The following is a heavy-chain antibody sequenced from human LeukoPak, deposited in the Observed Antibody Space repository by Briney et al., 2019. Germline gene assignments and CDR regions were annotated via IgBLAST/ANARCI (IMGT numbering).Heavy chain of an antibody. Sequence: TSETLSLTCTVSGGSISSGGYYWSWIRQHPGKGLEWIGYIYYSGSTNYNPSLKSRVTISVDTSKNQFSLKLSSVTAADTAVYYCARVVEVAARPHFDYWGQGTLVTVSS. V-gene: IGHV4-31*03. CDR3: ARVVEVAARPHFDY. CDR1: GGSISSGGYY. CDR2: IYYSGST. D-gene: IGHD6-6*01. J-gene: IGHJ4*02.